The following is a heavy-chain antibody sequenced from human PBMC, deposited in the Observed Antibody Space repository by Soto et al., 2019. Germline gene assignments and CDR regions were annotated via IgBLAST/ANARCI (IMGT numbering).Heavy chain of an antibody. J-gene: IGHJ4*02. CDR3: ARDWHGSGPHNY. D-gene: IGHD3-10*01. CDR2: ISGSSTTK. CDR1: GFRFSDYS. V-gene: IGHV3-48*04. Sequence: GSLRLSSAASGFRFSDYSMNWVRQSPGRGLECISYISGSSTTKYYADSVTGRFTISRDNAKNSLYLQMNSLRAEDTAVYYCARDWHGSGPHNYWGQGTLVTVSS.